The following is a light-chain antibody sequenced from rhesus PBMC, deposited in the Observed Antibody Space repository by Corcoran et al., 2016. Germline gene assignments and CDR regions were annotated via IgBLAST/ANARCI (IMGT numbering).Light chain of an antibody. CDR1: QGINKE. V-gene: IGKV1-94*01. CDR2: AAA. Sequence: DIQMTQSPSSLSASVGDRVTVTCRASQGINKELSWYQQKPGKAPPLLISAAASLPTGVSSRYRGSGSWTDYTRTISSLQPEDVATYYCLQDYTTPLTCGGGTKVEIK. CDR3: LQDYTTPLT. J-gene: IGKJ4*01.